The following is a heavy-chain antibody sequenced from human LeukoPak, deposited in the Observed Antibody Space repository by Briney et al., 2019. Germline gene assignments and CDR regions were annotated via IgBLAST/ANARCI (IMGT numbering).Heavy chain of an antibody. CDR1: GGTFSSYA. V-gene: IGHV1-69*06. CDR3: ALGLGIAAAELDY. D-gene: IGHD6-13*01. J-gene: IGHJ4*02. CDR2: IIPIFGTA. Sequence: SVTVSCKASGGTFSSYAISWVRQAPGQGLEWMGGIIPIFGTANYAQKVQGRVTITADKSTNTAYMELSSLTSEDTAVYYCALGLGIAAAELDYWGQGTLVTVSS.